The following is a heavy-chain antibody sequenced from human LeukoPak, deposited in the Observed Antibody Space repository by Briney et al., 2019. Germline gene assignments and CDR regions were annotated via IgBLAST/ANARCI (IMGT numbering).Heavy chain of an antibody. V-gene: IGHV3-7*03. J-gene: IGHJ4*02. CDR2: IKQDGSER. D-gene: IGHD6-19*01. Sequence: GGSLRLSCAASGFTFSSYWMTSARQPPGKGLEWVANIKQDGSERNYVDSVKGRFTISRDNAKNSLYLQMNTLRDEDTAVYYCATGAGCGYWGQGTLVTVSS. CDR1: GFTFSSYW. CDR3: ATGAGCGY.